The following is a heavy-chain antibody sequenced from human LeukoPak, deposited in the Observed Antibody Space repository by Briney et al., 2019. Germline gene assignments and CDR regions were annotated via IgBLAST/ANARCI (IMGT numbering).Heavy chain of an antibody. J-gene: IGHJ3*02. CDR3: ARRPFSRITMVRGVNGAFDI. CDR2: INHSGST. V-gene: IGHV4-34*01. D-gene: IGHD3-10*01. Sequence: SETLSLTCAAYGGSFSGYYWSWIRQPPGKGLEWIGEINHSGSTNYNPSLKSRVTISVDTSKNQFSLKLSSVTAADTAVYYCARRPFSRITMVRGVNGAFDIWGQGTMVTVSS. CDR1: GGSFSGYY.